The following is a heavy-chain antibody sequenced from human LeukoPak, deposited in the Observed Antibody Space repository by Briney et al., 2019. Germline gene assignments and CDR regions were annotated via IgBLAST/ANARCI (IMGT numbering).Heavy chain of an antibody. D-gene: IGHD1-1*01. CDR3: ARAYNRNDGGMGY. CDR2: IIPIFGTA. Sequence: SVKVSCKASGCTFTSYALSWLRQAPGQGLEWMGGIIPIFGTANYAQKFQGRVTITAHASTSTAYIEQSSLRSEDTAVYYCARAYNRNDGGMGYWGQGTLVTVSS. CDR1: GCTFTSYA. V-gene: IGHV1-69*01. J-gene: IGHJ4*02.